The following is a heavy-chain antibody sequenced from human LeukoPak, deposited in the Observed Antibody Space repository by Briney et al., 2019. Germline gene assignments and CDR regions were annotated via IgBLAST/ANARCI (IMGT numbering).Heavy chain of an antibody. J-gene: IGHJ5*01. CDR1: GVTLSSYS. D-gene: IGHD6-6*01. V-gene: IGHV3-21*01. CDR2: ISSSSSYI. CDR3: ARDRSIAARPNWFDP. Sequence: PGGSLRLSCAASGVTLSSYSMNWVRQAPGKGLEWVSSISSSSSYIYYADSVKGRFTISRDNAKNSLYLQMNSLRAEDTAVYYCARDRSIAARPNWFDPWGQGTLVTVSS.